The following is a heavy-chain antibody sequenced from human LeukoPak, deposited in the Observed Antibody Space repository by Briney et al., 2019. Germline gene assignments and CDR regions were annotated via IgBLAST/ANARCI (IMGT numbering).Heavy chain of an antibody. Sequence: GGSLRLSCAASGFTFSSYEMNWVRQAPGKGLEWVSYISSSGSTIYSADSVKGRFTISRDNAKNSLYLQMNSLRAEDTAVYYCARVGYYDSSGPYLDYWGQGTLVTVSS. CDR1: GFTFSSYE. CDR3: ARVGYYDSSGPYLDY. D-gene: IGHD3-22*01. J-gene: IGHJ4*02. V-gene: IGHV3-48*03. CDR2: ISSSGSTI.